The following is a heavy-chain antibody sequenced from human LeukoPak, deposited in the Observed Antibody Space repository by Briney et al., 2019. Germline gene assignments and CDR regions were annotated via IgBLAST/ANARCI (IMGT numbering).Heavy chain of an antibody. CDR2: ISANNGNT. CDR1: GYTSTSYG. CDR3: ARGIRGVSYYYYIDV. J-gene: IGHJ6*03. V-gene: IGHV1-18*01. D-gene: IGHD3-10*01. Sequence: ASVKLSCKASGYTSTSYGISRVRHPPGQGLEWVGWISANNGNTNYAQKLQGRVTLTTDTSTSKAYMETRSLRSEDTAAYYCARGIRGVSYYYYIDVWGKGTTVTISS.